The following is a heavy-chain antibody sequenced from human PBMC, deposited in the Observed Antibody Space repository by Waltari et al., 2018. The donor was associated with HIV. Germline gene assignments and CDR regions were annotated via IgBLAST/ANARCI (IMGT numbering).Heavy chain of an antibody. CDR3: ARGTRDTMIVVVTPSDFDY. CDR2: ISAYNGNT. D-gene: IGHD3-22*01. V-gene: IGHV1-18*01. Sequence: QVQLVQSGAEVKKPGASVKVSCKASGYTFTSYGISWVRQAPGQGLEWMGWISAYNGNTNYAQKLQGRVTMTTDTSTSTAYMELRSLRSDDTAVYYCARGTRDTMIVVVTPSDFDYWGQGTLVTVSS. J-gene: IGHJ4*02. CDR1: GYTFTSYG.